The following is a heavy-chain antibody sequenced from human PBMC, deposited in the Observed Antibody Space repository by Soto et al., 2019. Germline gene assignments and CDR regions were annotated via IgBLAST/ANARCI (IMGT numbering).Heavy chain of an antibody. Sequence: SETLSITCAVYGESFSGQYWSWIRQPPGEGLEWIGEINRNGRANYNPSLKSRVALSVDTSKNQFSLKMTSMTAADTAVYYWVTAAIQGHQVARKPPPSRPLDYWGQETLFTISS. V-gene: IGHV4-34*01. CDR2: INRNGRA. CDR1: GESFSGQY. J-gene: IGHJ4*02. CDR3: VTAAIQGHQVARKPPPSRPLDY.